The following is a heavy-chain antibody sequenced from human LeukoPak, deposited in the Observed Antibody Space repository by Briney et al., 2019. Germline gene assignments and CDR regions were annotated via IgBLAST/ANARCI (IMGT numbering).Heavy chain of an antibody. V-gene: IGHV1-46*01. CDR2: IHPSGGST. D-gene: IGHD5-18*01. CDR1: GYTFTSYY. Sequence: GASVKVSCKASGYTFTSYYMNWVRQAPGQGLEWMGIIHPSGGSTSYAQKFQGRVTITADESTSTACMELSSLRSEDTAVYYCAGAVRGYSYAPFDYWGQGTLVTVSS. J-gene: IGHJ4*02. CDR3: AGAVRGYSYAPFDY.